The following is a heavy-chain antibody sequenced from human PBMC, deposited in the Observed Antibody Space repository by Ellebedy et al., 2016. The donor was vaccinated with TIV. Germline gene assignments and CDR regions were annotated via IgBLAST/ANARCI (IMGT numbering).Heavy chain of an antibody. CDR3: AKAAGGGFGELPLN. V-gene: IGHV3-9*01. Sequence: GGSLRLXXAASGFTFDDYAIHWVRQAPGKGLEWVSGIRWNSVTTGYADSVKGRFTISRDNAKNSLYLQMNSLRPEDTALYYCAKAAGGGFGELPLNWGQGILVTVSS. CDR2: IRWNSVTT. J-gene: IGHJ4*02. CDR1: GFTFDDYA. D-gene: IGHD1-7*01.